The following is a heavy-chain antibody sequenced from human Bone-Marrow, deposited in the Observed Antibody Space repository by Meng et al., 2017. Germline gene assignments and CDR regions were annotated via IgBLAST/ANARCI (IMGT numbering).Heavy chain of an antibody. Sequence: ASVKVSCKASGYTFTSYAMNWVRQAPGQGLEWMGWINTNTGNPTYAQGFTGRFVFSLDTSVSTAYLQISSLKAEDTAVYYCARDIVKLFGGYGFYYYNGMDVWGQGTTVTVSS. D-gene: IGHD3-16*02. J-gene: IGHJ6*02. V-gene: IGHV7-4-1*02. CDR3: ARDIVKLFGGYGFYYYNGMDV. CDR1: GYTFTSYA. CDR2: INTNTGNP.